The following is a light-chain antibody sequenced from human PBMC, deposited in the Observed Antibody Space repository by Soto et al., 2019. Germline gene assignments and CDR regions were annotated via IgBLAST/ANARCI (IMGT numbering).Light chain of an antibody. Sequence: QSALTQPPSASGSPGPSVTLSCTGTSSDVGGYNYVSWYQQHPGKAPKLMIYEVSKRHTGVPYRLSGSKSGNTASLDVSGRQAEDDADYYCSSYAGSNNLVFGGGTKLTVL. CDR2: EVS. J-gene: IGLJ2*01. CDR1: SSDVGGYNY. V-gene: IGLV2-8*01. CDR3: SSYAGSNNLV.